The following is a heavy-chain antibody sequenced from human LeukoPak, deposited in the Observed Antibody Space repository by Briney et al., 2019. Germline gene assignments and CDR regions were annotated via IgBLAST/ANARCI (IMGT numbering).Heavy chain of an antibody. V-gene: IGHV3-66*02. CDR3: ARALGDYDYYMDV. J-gene: IGHJ6*03. Sequence: GGSLRLSCAASGFTVSSNYMSWVRQAPGKGLEWVSVIYSGGSTYYADSVKGRFTISRDNSKNTLYLQMNSLRAEDTAVYYCARALGDYDYYMDVWGKGTTVTVSS. CDR2: IYSGGST. CDR1: GFTVSSNY.